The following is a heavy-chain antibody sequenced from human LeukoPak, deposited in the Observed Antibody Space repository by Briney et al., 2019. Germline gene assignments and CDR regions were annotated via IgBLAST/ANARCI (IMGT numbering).Heavy chain of an antibody. J-gene: IGHJ4*02. CDR1: GYSISSGYY. Sequence: SETLSLTCAVSGYSISSGYYRGWIRQPPGKGLEWIGSIYHSGSTYYNPSLKSRVTISVDTSKNQFSLKLSSVTAADTAVYYCASLVVPAAFFDYWGQGTLVTVSS. CDR2: IYHSGST. D-gene: IGHD2-2*01. CDR3: ASLVVPAAFFDY. V-gene: IGHV4-38-2*01.